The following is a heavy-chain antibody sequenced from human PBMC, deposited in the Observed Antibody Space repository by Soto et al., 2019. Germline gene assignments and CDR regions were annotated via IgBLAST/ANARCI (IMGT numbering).Heavy chain of an antibody. D-gene: IGHD3-10*01. J-gene: IGHJ6*02. V-gene: IGHV1-2*02. CDR1: GYTFTDYF. CDR2: INPKSGGT. CDR3: ARAIYSGSGSFYFYYYNMDV. Sequence: ASVKVSCKASGYTFTDYFLHWVRQAPGQGLEWMAWINPKSGGTTYAPNFQGRLTLTRDTSFNTAYMELRRLSSDDTAVYYCARAIYSGSGSFYFYYYNMDVCGQGTTVTVSS.